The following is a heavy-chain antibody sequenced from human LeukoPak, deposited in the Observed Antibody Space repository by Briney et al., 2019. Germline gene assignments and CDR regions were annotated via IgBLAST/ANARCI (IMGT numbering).Heavy chain of an antibody. Sequence: GGSLRLSCAASGFTFSSYGMSWVRQAPGKGLEWVSAISGSGGSTYYADSVKGRFTISRDNAKNSLYLQMNSLRAEDTAVYYCVRASGYYYRDFDYWGQGTLVTVSS. D-gene: IGHD3-22*01. CDR2: ISGSGGST. CDR3: VRASGYYYRDFDY. CDR1: GFTFSSYG. J-gene: IGHJ4*02. V-gene: IGHV3-23*01.